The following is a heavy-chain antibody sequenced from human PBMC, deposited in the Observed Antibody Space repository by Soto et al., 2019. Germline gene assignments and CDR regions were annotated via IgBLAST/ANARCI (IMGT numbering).Heavy chain of an antibody. J-gene: IGHJ3*02. V-gene: IGHV1-8*01. D-gene: IGHD5-12*01. CDR1: GYTFTSYD. Sequence: QVQLVQSGAEVKKPGASVKVSCKASGYTFTSYDINWVRQATGQGLEWMGWMNPNSGNTGYTQKFQGRVTMTRNTSISTAYMELSSLRSEDTAVYYCARVYSGYDLAAFDIWGQGTMVTVSS. CDR3: ARVYSGYDLAAFDI. CDR2: MNPNSGNT.